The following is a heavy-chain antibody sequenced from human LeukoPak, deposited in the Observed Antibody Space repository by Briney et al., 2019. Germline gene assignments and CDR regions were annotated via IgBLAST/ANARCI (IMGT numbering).Heavy chain of an antibody. Sequence: PGGSLRLSCAASGFTFSSYEMNWVRQAPGKGLEWVSYISSSGSTIYYADSVEGRFTISRDNAKNSLYLQMNSLRPEDTAVYNCARGPDYYDSSQYFDYWGQGTLVTVSS. CDR1: GFTFSSYE. V-gene: IGHV3-48*03. CDR2: ISSSGSTI. CDR3: ARGPDYYDSSQYFDY. D-gene: IGHD3-22*01. J-gene: IGHJ4*02.